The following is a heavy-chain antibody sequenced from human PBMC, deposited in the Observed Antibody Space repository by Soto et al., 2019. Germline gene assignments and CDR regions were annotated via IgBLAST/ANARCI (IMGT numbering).Heavy chain of an antibody. CDR3: ATDHGIAVAGNYYYYGMDV. CDR1: GYTLTELS. CDR2: FDPEDGET. D-gene: IGHD6-19*01. J-gene: IGHJ6*02. V-gene: IGHV1-24*01. Sequence: QVQLVQSGAEVKKPGASVKVSCKVSGYTLTELSMHWVRQAPGKGLEWMGGFDPEDGETIYAQKFLGRVTMTEDTSTDTAYMELSSLRSEDTAVYYCATDHGIAVAGNYYYYGMDVWGQGTTVTVSS.